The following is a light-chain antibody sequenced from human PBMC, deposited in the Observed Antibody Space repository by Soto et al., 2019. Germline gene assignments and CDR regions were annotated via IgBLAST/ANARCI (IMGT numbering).Light chain of an antibody. CDR1: QSVVYSDGIAY. V-gene: IGKV2-30*01. Sequence: DVVMTQSPLSLPVTIGQSASISCRSSQSVVYSDGIAYLSWFQQRPGQSPRRLIYKASNRDSGVPDRFSGRGSGTDFTLTISRVEAEDVGVYYCMQGTHWPPTFCRGTKVEIK. CDR3: MQGTHWPPT. J-gene: IGKJ1*01. CDR2: KAS.